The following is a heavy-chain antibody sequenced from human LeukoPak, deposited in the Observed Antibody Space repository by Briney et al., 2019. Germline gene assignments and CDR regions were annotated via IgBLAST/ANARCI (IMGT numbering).Heavy chain of an antibody. Sequence: GGSLRLSCAASGFTVSGNYMSWVRLAPGKGQGWVSLVYSGGTTYYADSVKGRFTISRDNSKNMLYLQMNRLRAEDTAVYYCARGTGYLDEYFDYWGQGTLVTVSS. D-gene: IGHD3/OR15-3a*01. CDR2: VYSGGTT. CDR3: ARGTGYLDEYFDY. V-gene: IGHV3-53*01. J-gene: IGHJ4*02. CDR1: GFTVSGNY.